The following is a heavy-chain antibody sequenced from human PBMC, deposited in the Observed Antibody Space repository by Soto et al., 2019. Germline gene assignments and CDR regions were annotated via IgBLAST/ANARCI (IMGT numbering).Heavy chain of an antibody. CDR1: GGSISSYY. J-gene: IGHJ5*02. Sequence: SETLSLTCTVSGGSISSYYWSWIRQPPGKGLEWIGYIYYSGSTNYNPSLKSRVTISVDTSKNQFSLKLSSVTAADTAVYYCARGLGDWGINWFDPWGQGALVTVSS. CDR2: IYYSGST. D-gene: IGHD3-16*01. V-gene: IGHV4-59*01. CDR3: ARGLGDWGINWFDP.